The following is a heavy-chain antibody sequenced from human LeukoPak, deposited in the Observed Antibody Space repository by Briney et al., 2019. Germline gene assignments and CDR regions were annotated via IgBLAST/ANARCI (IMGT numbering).Heavy chain of an antibody. CDR1: GFSLNTRGVG. D-gene: IGHD1-26*01. J-gene: IGHJ4*02. CDR2: IYWDDDK. Sequence: ESGPTLFKPTPTLTLTFTFSGFSLNTRGVGVGWIRQPPGKALEWLALIYWDDDKRYNPSLKSRLSITKDTSKNQVVLTMSNMDPVDTATYYCAHRRRLISASFFFDYWGQGTLVTVSS. V-gene: IGHV2-5*02. CDR3: AHRRRLISASFFFDY.